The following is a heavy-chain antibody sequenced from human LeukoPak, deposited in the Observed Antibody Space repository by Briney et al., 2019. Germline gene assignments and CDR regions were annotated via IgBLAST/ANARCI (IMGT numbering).Heavy chain of an antibody. CDR2: SPYNGNT. D-gene: IGHD6-19*01. CDR1: GYTFTSYG. CDR3: ARGGSSGWRTPNDDY. V-gene: IGHV1-18*01. J-gene: IGHJ4*02. Sequence: ASVKVSCKASGYTFTSYGISWVRQARGQGLEWMGWSPYNGNTNYAQKLQGRVTMTTDTSTSTAYMELRSLRSDDTAVYYCARGGSSGWRTPNDDYWGQGTLVTVSS.